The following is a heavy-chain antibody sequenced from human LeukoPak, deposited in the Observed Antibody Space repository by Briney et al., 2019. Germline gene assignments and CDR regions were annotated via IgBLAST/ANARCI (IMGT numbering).Heavy chain of an antibody. J-gene: IGHJ4*02. Sequence: GGSLRLSCAVSGVTFSSYSMSWVRQAPGKGLEWVSVIYSGGSTYYADSVKGRFTISRDNAKNSLYLQMNSLRAEDTAVYYCARDDYYDWLRYWGQGTLVTVSS. CDR1: GVTFSSYS. CDR2: IYSGGST. CDR3: ARDDYYDWLRY. D-gene: IGHD3-22*01. V-gene: IGHV3-66*01.